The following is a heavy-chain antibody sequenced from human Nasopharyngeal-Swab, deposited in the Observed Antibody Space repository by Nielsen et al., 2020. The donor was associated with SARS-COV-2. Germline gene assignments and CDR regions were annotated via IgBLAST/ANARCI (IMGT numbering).Heavy chain of an antibody. J-gene: IGHJ6*03. CDR2: IHPGDSDT. CDR1: GYSFTSYW. D-gene: IGHD1-1*01. V-gene: IGHV5-51*01. CDR3: ATGREHYYYYMDV. Sequence: GESLKISCKGSGYSFTSYWIGWVRQMPGKGLEWMGIIHPGDSDTRYSPSFQGQVTISADKSISTAYLQWSSLKASDTAMYYCATGREHYYYYMDVWGKGTTVTVSS.